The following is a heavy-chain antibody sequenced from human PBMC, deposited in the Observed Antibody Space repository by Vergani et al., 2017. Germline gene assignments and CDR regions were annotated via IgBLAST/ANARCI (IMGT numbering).Heavy chain of an antibody. Sequence: EVQLVQSGAEVKKPGESLKISCKGSGYSFTSYWIGWVRQLPGKGLEWMGIIYPGNSDTRYSPSFQGQATISADKSISTAYLQWSSLKASDTAMYYCASGTYYYDSSGYYRFVYWGQGTLVTVSS. J-gene: IGHJ4*02. CDR3: ASGTYYYDSSGYYRFVY. CDR2: IYPGNSDT. D-gene: IGHD3-22*01. CDR1: GYSFTSYW. V-gene: IGHV5-51*01.